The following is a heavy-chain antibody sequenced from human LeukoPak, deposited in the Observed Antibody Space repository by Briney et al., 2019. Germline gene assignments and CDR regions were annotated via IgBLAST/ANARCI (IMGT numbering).Heavy chain of an antibody. CDR3: ASNYGASVSPFDY. J-gene: IGHJ4*02. V-gene: IGHV3-33*01. D-gene: IGHD4-17*01. Sequence: GRSLRLSCAASGFTFSSYGMHWVRQAPGKGLEWVAVIWYDGGNKYYADSVKGRFTISRDNSKNTLYLQMNSLRAEDTAVYYCASNYGASVSPFDYWGQGTLVTVSS. CDR2: IWYDGGNK. CDR1: GFTFSSYG.